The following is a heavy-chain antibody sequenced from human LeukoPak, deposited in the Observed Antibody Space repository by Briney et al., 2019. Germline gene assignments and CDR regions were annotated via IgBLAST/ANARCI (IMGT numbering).Heavy chain of an antibody. CDR1: GYSISSGYY. V-gene: IGHV4-38-2*01. J-gene: IGHJ3*02. CDR3: ASAVVPAAAFDI. Sequence: SETLSLTCAVSGYSISSGYYWGWIRQPPGKGLEWIGSIYHSGSTYYNPSLKSRVTISVVTSKNQFSLKLSSVTAADTAVYYCASAVVPAAAFDIWGQGTMVTVSS. CDR2: IYHSGST. D-gene: IGHD2-2*01.